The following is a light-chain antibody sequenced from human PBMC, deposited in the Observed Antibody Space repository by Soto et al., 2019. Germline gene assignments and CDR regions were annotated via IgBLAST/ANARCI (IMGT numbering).Light chain of an antibody. V-gene: IGKV1-5*01. CDR2: DAS. CDR3: QHYDGMFT. J-gene: IGKJ3*01. CDR1: QSIRSR. Sequence: DFQMTQSPSTLSASVGDRVTITCRASQSIRSRLAWFQQKPGKAPKLLIYDASSLESGVPQRFSGSGSGTEFTLTISSLQPDDLATYYCQHYDGMFTFGPGTKVDIK.